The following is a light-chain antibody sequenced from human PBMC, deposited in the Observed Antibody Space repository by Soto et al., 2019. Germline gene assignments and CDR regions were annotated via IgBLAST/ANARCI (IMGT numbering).Light chain of an antibody. CDR3: QQYGHSPRT. CDR1: QSISGSF. J-gene: IGKJ1*01. V-gene: IGKV3-20*01. CDR2: DAS. Sequence: IMLTQSPGTLSLSPVEIVTLSCMASQSISGSFLAWYQQKPGQAPRLLIYDASSRATGITDRFSGSGSGTDFTLTISRLEPEDFAVYYCQQYGHSPRTFGQGTKVDIK.